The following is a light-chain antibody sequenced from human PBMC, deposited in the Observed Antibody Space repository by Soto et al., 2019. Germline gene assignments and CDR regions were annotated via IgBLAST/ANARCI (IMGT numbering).Light chain of an antibody. CDR3: HQYKTYSRT. Sequence: DIQMTQSPSTLSAYVGDRVTITCRASQSISSWLAWYQQKPGKAPKLLIYGASSLESGVPSRFSGSGSGTEFTLTISSLQPDDFATYYCHQYKTYSRTFGQGTKVEIK. J-gene: IGKJ1*01. CDR2: GAS. V-gene: IGKV1-5*03. CDR1: QSISSW.